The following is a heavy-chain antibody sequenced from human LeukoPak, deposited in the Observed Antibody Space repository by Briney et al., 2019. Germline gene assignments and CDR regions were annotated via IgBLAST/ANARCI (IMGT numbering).Heavy chain of an antibody. CDR3: AKTNGYYSD. Sequence: GGSLRLSCAASGFTFSSYGLNWIRQAPGKGLEWVSGISGSGGTTYYADSVKGRFTISRDNSKNSLSLQVSSLRAEVTAVYYCAKTNGYYSDWGQGTLVTVSS. V-gene: IGHV3-23*01. CDR2: ISGSGGTT. D-gene: IGHD3-22*01. CDR1: GFTFSSYG. J-gene: IGHJ4*02.